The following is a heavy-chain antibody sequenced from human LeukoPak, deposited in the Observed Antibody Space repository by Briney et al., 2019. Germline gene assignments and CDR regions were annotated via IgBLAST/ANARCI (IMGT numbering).Heavy chain of an antibody. Sequence: GGSLRLSCSASGFTFSSYAMHWVRQPPGKGLEYVSAISSNGGSTYYADSVKGSFTISRDNSKNTLYLQMSSLRAEDTAVYYCVKDMYSSSWALDYWGQGTLVTVSS. CDR3: VKDMYSSSWALDY. J-gene: IGHJ4*02. D-gene: IGHD6-13*01. CDR2: ISSNGGST. V-gene: IGHV3-64D*06. CDR1: GFTFSSYA.